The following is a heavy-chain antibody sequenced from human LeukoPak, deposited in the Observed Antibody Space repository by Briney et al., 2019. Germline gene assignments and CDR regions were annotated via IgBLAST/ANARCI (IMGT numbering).Heavy chain of an antibody. V-gene: IGHV1-69*06. D-gene: IGHD2-15*01. CDR1: GGTFSSYA. Sequence: SVKVSCKASGGTFSSYAISWVRQAPGQGLEWMGGIIPIFGTANYAQKFQGRVTITADKSTSTAYMKLSSLRSEDTAVYYCARGGVNCSGGSCYSVDYFDYWGQGTLVTVSS. CDR2: IIPIFGTA. CDR3: ARGGVNCSGGSCYSVDYFDY. J-gene: IGHJ4*02.